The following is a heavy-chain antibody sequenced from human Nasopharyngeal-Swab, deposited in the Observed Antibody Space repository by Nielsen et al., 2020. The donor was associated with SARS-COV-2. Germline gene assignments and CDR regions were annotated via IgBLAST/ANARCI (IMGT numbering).Heavy chain of an antibody. CDR3: ARGYYDSSGWVDYYYYYMDV. CDR2: IYYSGST. Sequence: SETLSLTCTVSGGSISSYYWSWIRQPPGKGLEWIGYIYYSGSTNYNPSLKSRVTILVDTSKNQFSLKLSSVTAADTAVYYCARGYYDSSGWVDYYYYYMDVWGKGTTVTVSS. V-gene: IGHV4-59*01. J-gene: IGHJ6*03. CDR1: GGSISSYY. D-gene: IGHD3-22*01.